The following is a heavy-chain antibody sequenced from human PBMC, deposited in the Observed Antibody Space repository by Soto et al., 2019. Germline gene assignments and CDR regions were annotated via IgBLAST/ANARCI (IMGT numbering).Heavy chain of an antibody. CDR1: GFTFSSSP. CDR3: AKALNPRIYDFWSGYDY. J-gene: IGHJ4*02. Sequence: QVQLVESGGGVVQPGRSLRPSCAASGFTFSSSPIHWVRQAPGKGLEWVALMSYDGSNTYYAEAVKGRFTISRDNSKNTLYLQMNSLRAEDTAVYYCAKALNPRIYDFWSGYDYWGQGTLVTVSS. V-gene: IGHV3-30*18. D-gene: IGHD3-3*01. CDR2: MSYDGSNT.